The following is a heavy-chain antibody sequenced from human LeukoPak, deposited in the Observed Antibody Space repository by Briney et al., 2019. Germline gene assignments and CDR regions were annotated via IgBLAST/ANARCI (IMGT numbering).Heavy chain of an antibody. V-gene: IGHV4-59*08. D-gene: IGHD3-3*01. Sequence: SSETLSLTCTVSGGSISSYYWSWIRQPPGKGLEWIGYIYYSGNTNYNPPLKSRVTISVDTSKNQFSLKLSSVTAADTTVYYCARRITIFGVAPPGSWFDPWGQGTLVTVSS. CDR2: IYYSGNT. J-gene: IGHJ5*02. CDR1: GGSISSYY. CDR3: ARRITIFGVAPPGSWFDP.